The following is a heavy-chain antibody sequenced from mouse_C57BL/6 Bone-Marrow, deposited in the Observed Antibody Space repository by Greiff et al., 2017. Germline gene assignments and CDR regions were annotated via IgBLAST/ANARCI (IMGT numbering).Heavy chain of an antibody. CDR3: ARNYGSSYRFAY. V-gene: IGHV1-82*01. D-gene: IGHD1-1*01. CDR2: IYPGDGDT. Sequence: VQLQQSGPELVKPGASVKISCKASGYAFSSSWMNWVKQRPGKGLEWIGRIYPGDGDTNYNGQFKGKATLTADKSSSTAYMQLSSLTSEDSAVYFCARNYGSSYRFAYWGQGTLVTVSA. CDR1: GYAFSSSW. J-gene: IGHJ3*01.